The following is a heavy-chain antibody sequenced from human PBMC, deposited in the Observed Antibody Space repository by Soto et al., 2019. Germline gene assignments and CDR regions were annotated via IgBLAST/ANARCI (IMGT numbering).Heavy chain of an antibody. D-gene: IGHD1-26*01. V-gene: IGHV4-4*07. CDR3: ARGSLGPDY. J-gene: IGHJ4*02. Sequence: KASETLSLTCTVSSGSLSNYYWSWIRQPAGKGLEWIGRIFPTGNTDYNPSLRSRVTMSVDTSKNQFSLKLNSVTAADTAVYYCARGSLGPDYWGPGTLVTVSS. CDR1: SGSLSNYY. CDR2: IFPTGNT.